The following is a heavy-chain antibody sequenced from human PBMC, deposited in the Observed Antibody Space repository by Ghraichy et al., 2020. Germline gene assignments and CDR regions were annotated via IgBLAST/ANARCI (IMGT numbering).Heavy chain of an antibody. V-gene: IGHV1-69*02. CDR2: IIPILGIA. CDR3: ASGGRTGATTPLLDYYYGMDV. J-gene: IGHJ6*02. CDR1: GGTFSSYT. Sequence: SVKVSCKASGGTFSSYTISWVRQAPGQGLEWMGRIIPILGIANYAQKFQGRVTITADKSTSTAYMELSSLRSEDTAVYYCASGGRTGATTPLLDYYYGMDVWGQGTTVTVSS. D-gene: IGHD5-12*01.